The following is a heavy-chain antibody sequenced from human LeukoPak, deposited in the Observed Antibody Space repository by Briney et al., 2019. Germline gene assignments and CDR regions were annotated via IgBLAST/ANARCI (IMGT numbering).Heavy chain of an antibody. CDR1: GFTFSNYA. Sequence: PGGSLRLSCAASGFTFSNYAMSWARQAPGKGLEWVSAISGSGGSTYYADSVKGRFTISRDNAKNSLYLQMNSLRAEDTAVYYCARGAYYYEDWGQGTLVTVSS. V-gene: IGHV3-23*01. CDR2: ISGSGGST. D-gene: IGHD3-22*01. J-gene: IGHJ4*02. CDR3: ARGAYYYED.